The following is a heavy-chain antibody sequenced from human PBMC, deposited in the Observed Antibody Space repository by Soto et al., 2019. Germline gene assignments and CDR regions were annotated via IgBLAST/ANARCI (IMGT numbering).Heavy chain of an antibody. D-gene: IGHD6-13*01. V-gene: IGHV6-1*01. CDR2: TYYRSKWYN. CDR1: GDSVSSNSAA. J-gene: IGHJ5*02. Sequence: SQTLSLTCAISGDSVSSNSAAWNWIRQSPSRGLEWLGRTYYRSKWYNDYAVSVNSRITINPDTSKNQFSLQLYAVTPEDTVVYYCARGGSCWYGNWFDPWGQGTLVTVSS. CDR3: ARGGSCWYGNWFDP.